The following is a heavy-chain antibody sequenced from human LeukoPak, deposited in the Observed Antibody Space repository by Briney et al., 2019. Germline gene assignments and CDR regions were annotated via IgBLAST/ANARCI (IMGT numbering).Heavy chain of an antibody. CDR1: GYTFTDYY. J-gene: IGHJ5*02. D-gene: IGHD1-26*01. Sequence: ASVKISCKVSGYTFTDYYMHWVQRAPGKGLEWMGLVDPEDGETIYAEKFQGRVTITADTSTDTAYMELSSLRSEDTAVYYCVISKGGDWFDPWGQGTLVTVSS. CDR3: VISKGGDWFDP. CDR2: VDPEDGET. V-gene: IGHV1-69-2*01.